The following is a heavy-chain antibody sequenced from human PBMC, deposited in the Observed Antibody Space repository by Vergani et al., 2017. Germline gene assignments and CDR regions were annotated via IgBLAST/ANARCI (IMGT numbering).Heavy chain of an antibody. D-gene: IGHD6-19*01. CDR2: ISYDGSNK. CDR3: ARDRVAVAGYFDY. J-gene: IGHJ4*02. V-gene: IGHV3-30-3*01. CDR1: GFTFSSYA. Sequence: QVQLVESGGGVVQPGRSLRLSCAASGFTFSSYAMHWVRQAPGKGLEWVAVISYDGSNKNYADSVKGRFTIARDNSKNTLYLQMNSLRAEDTAVYYCARDRVAVAGYFDYWGQGTLVTVSS.